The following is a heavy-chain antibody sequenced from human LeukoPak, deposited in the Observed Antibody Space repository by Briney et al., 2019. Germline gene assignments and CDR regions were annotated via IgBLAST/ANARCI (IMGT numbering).Heavy chain of an antibody. Sequence: PGGSLRLSCAASGFTFSSDGMHWVRQAPGKGLEWVAVIWYDGSNKYYADSVKGRFTISRDNSKNTLYLQMNSLRAEDTAVYYCARDREYYYGSGSFDYWGQGTLVTVSS. D-gene: IGHD3-10*01. J-gene: IGHJ4*02. CDR1: GFTFSSDG. V-gene: IGHV3-33*01. CDR2: IWYDGSNK. CDR3: ARDREYYYGSGSFDY.